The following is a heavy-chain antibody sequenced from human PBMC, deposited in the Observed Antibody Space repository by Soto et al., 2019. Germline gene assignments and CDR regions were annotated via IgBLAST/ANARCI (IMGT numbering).Heavy chain of an antibody. D-gene: IGHD6-13*01. CDR2: IWYDGSNK. V-gene: IGHV3-33*01. CDR1: GFTFSSYG. J-gene: IGHJ6*02. CDR3: ARDALIAALWYGMDV. Sequence: HPGGSLRLSCAASGFTFSSYGMHWVRQAPGKGLEWVAVIWYDGSNKYYADSVKGRFTISRDNSKNTLYLQMNSLRAEDTAVYYCARDALIAALWYGMDVWGQGTTVTVSS.